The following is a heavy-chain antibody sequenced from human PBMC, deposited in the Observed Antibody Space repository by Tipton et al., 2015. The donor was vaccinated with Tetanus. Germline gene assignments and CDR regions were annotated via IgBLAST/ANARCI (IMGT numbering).Heavy chain of an antibody. Sequence: TLSLTCTVSGGSVSSGSYYWSWIRHPPGKGLEWIGYIYYRGSTNYNPSLKSRITISVDTSKNQFSLNLSSVTAAETAVYYCARAEYSSGWFSTDMDYCYGMDVWGQGTPVTVSS. CDR3: ARAEYSSGWFSTDMDYCYGMDV. CDR2: IYYRGST. V-gene: IGHV4-61*01. J-gene: IGHJ6*02. CDR1: GGSVSSGSYY. D-gene: IGHD6-19*01.